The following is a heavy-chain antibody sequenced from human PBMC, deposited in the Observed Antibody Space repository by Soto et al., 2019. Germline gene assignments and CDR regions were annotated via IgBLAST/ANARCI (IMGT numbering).Heavy chain of an antibody. J-gene: IGHJ4*02. V-gene: IGHV1-18*01. Sequence: QVQLVQYGAEVKKPGASVKVSCKASGYTCTSYGISWVRQALGQGLEWMGWISAYNGNTNYAQKLQGRVTMTTDTSTSTASMELKSLRSDDTAVYYCARERGYYGSGSLGVYFDYWGQGTLVTVSS. CDR3: ARERGYYGSGSLGVYFDY. D-gene: IGHD3-10*01. CDR2: ISAYNGNT. CDR1: GYTCTSYG.